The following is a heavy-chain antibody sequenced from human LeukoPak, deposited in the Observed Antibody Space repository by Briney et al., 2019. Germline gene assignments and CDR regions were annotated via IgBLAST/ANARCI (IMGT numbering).Heavy chain of an antibody. CDR3: ARHTISDY. V-gene: IGHV5-10-1*01. Sequence: GESLKISCKGSGYSFSSYWINWVRQMPGKGLEWMGRIDPSDSYTNYNPSFQGHVTISADKSISTAYLQWSSLMASDTAMYYCARHTISDYWGQGTQVTVSS. CDR1: GYSFSSYW. D-gene: IGHD3-10*01. CDR2: IDPSDSYT. J-gene: IGHJ4*02.